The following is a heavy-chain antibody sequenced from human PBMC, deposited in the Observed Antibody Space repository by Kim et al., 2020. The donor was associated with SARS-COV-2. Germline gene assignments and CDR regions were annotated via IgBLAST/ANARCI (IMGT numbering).Heavy chain of an antibody. J-gene: IGHJ3*01. Sequence: SETLSLTCAVFGGSLRASDRHWIRQPPGKGLEWIGEINHSGSTNYNPSLKSRVTISIDTSKNQFSLKLSSVTAADTAVFYCGRGGLDVWGQGTMVTVSS. CDR1: GGSLRASD. CDR2: INHSGST. V-gene: IGHV4-34*01. CDR3: GRGGLDV.